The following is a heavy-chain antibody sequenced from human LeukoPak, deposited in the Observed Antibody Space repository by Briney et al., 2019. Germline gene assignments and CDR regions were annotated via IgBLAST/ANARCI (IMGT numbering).Heavy chain of an antibody. Sequence: SETLSLTCTVSGGSINSYYWSWIRQPPGKGLEWIGYIYYSGSTNYNPSLKSRVTISVDTSKNQFSLKLSSVTAADTAVYYCAGYEKPYYFDYWGQGTLVIGSS. J-gene: IGHJ4*02. CDR2: IYYSGST. CDR1: GGSINSYY. CDR3: AGYEKPYYFDY. D-gene: IGHD5-12*01. V-gene: IGHV4-59*01.